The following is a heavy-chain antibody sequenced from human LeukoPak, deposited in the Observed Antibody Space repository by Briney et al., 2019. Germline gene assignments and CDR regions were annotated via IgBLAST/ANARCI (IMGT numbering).Heavy chain of an antibody. Sequence: SVKVSCKASGYTFTSYGISWVRRAPGQGLEWMGGIIPIFGTANYAQKFQGRVTITADESTSTAYMELSSLRSEDTAVYYCARSLTEMATIKFDYWGQGTLVTVSS. D-gene: IGHD5-24*01. CDR1: GYTFTSYG. V-gene: IGHV1-69*13. J-gene: IGHJ4*02. CDR2: IIPIFGTA. CDR3: ARSLTEMATIKFDY.